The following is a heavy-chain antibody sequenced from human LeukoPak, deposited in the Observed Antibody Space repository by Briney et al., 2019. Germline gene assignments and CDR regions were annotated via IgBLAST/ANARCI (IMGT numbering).Heavy chain of an antibody. CDR1: GFTFSSYS. D-gene: IGHD3-9*01. CDR2: ISSSSSYI. Sequence: GGSLRLSCAASGFTFSSYSMNWVRQAPGKGLEWVSSISSSSSYIYYADSVKGRFTISRDNSKNTLYLQMNSLRAEDTAVYYCAKDALRYFDWLSSGDAFDIWGQGTMVTVSS. J-gene: IGHJ3*02. CDR3: AKDALRYFDWLSSGDAFDI. V-gene: IGHV3-21*04.